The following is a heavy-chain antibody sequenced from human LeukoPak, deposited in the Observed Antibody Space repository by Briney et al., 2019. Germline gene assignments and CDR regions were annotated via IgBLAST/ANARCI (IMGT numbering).Heavy chain of an antibody. CDR1: GFTFSSYW. J-gene: IGHJ6*03. V-gene: IGHV3-7*01. D-gene: IGHD3-22*01. CDR2: IKQDGSEK. CDR3: ATSRITMIGDYMDF. Sequence: PGGSLRLSCAASGFTFSSYWMSWVRQAPGKGLEWVANIKQDGSEKYYVDSVKGRFTISRDNAKNSLYLQMNSLRAEDTAVYFCATSRITMIGDYMDFWGRGTAVTVSS.